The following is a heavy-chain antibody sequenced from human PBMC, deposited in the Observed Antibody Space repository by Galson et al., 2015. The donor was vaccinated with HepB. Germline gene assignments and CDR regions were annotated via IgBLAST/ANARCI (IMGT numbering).Heavy chain of an antibody. Sequence: QVQLQESGPGLVKPSETLSLTCTVSGGSISSYYWSWIRQPPGKGLEWIGYIYYSGSTNYNPSLKSRVTISVDTSKNQFSLKLSSVTAADTAVYYCARDMARITIFGMVNYMDVWGKGTTVTVSS. V-gene: IGHV4-59*01. CDR2: IYYSGST. J-gene: IGHJ6*03. D-gene: IGHD3-3*01. CDR3: ARDMARITIFGMVNYMDV. CDR1: GGSISSYY.